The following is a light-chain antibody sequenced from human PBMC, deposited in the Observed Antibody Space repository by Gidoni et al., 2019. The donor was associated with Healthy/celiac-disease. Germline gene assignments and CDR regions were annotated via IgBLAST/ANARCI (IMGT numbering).Light chain of an antibody. CDR3: QQSYRTPPT. J-gene: IGKJ1*01. CDR2: AAS. V-gene: IGKV1-39*01. CDR1: QSISSY. Sequence: DIQMTQSPSSLSASVGDRVTITCRASQSISSYLNWYQQKPGKAPKLLIYAASSLQSGVPSRCSGSGAGTDFTLTISSLQPEDFATYYCQQSYRTPPTFGQGTKVEIK.